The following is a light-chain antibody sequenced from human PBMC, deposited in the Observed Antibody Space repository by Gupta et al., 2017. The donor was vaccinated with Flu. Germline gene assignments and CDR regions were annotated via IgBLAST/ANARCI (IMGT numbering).Light chain of an antibody. CDR3: QQRNKWPLT. CDR1: QSVRDY. Sequence: EIVLTQSLPGLSLSPGERVTLSCRASQSVRDYLAWYHQRPGQSPRLLIYDASNRATDVPARFSGSGSETDFTLTISGLEPEDSGVYYCQQRNKWPLTFGEGTRLEIK. V-gene: IGKV3-11*01. J-gene: IGKJ5*01. CDR2: DAS.